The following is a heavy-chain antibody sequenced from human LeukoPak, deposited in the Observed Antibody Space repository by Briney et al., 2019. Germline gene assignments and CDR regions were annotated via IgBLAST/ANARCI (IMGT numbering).Heavy chain of an antibody. Sequence: GGSLRLSCAASGFTFSSYAMSWVRQAPGKGLEWVSAISGSGGSTYYADSVKGRFTISRDNSKSTLYLQMNSLRAEDTAVYYCAKVHYDSSGLNWFDPWGQGTLVTVSS. CDR3: AKVHYDSSGLNWFDP. CDR1: GFTFSSYA. J-gene: IGHJ5*02. V-gene: IGHV3-23*01. CDR2: ISGSGGST. D-gene: IGHD3-22*01.